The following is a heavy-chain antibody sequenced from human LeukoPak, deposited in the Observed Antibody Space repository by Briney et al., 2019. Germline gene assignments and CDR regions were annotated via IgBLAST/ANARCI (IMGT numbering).Heavy chain of an antibody. Sequence: SETLSLTCTVSGGSISSYYWGWIRQPPGKGLEWIGSIYYSGSTYYNPSLKSRVSISVDTSMNQFSLTLTYVTAADTAVYYCAREGWAYCSGGSCPDGFDIWGQGTTVTVSS. D-gene: IGHD2-15*01. V-gene: IGHV4-39*07. CDR1: GGSISSYY. J-gene: IGHJ3*02. CDR2: IYYSGST. CDR3: AREGWAYCSGGSCPDGFDI.